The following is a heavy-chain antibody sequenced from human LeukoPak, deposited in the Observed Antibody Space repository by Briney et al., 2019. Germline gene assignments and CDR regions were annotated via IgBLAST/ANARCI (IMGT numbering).Heavy chain of an antibody. CDR3: ARESGSSSPPFDY. CDR2: IYPGGST. J-gene: IGHJ4*02. Sequence: GGSLRLSCAASGFTFDSYAMSWVRQAPGKGLEWVSVIYPGGSTYYADSVKGRFTISRDNSKNTLYLLMNSLRAEDTAVYYCARESGSSSPPFDYWGQGTLVTVSS. CDR1: GFTFDSYA. D-gene: IGHD2-2*01. V-gene: IGHV3-66*01.